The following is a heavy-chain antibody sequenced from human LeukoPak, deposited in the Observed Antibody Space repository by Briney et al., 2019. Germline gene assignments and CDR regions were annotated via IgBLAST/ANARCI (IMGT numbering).Heavy chain of an antibody. D-gene: IGHD2/OR15-2a*01. CDR2: ISANGGRT. V-gene: IGHV3-43*02. J-gene: IGHJ6*02. CDR1: GFTLDAYE. Sequence: GGSLRLSCVASGFTLDAYEMHWVRQARGKGPEWVSLISANGGRTSYADSVKGRFTISSDNSKNSLYLQMTSLRAEDSASYYCTTWAFYHGLDVWGQGTTVTVSS. CDR3: TTWAFYHGLDV.